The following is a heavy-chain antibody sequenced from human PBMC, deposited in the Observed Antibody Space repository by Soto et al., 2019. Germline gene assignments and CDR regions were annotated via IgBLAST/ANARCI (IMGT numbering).Heavy chain of an antibody. Sequence: AETLSLTCTVSVGSSSSYYWSWIRQPPGKGLEWIGYIYYSGSTNYNPSLKSRVTISVDTSKNQFSLKLSSVTAADTAVYYCARDFRDGYISLFDYWGQGTLVTVSS. V-gene: IGHV4-59*01. J-gene: IGHJ4*02. CDR3: ARDFRDGYISLFDY. CDR2: IYYSGST. D-gene: IGHD6-25*01. CDR1: VGSSSSYY.